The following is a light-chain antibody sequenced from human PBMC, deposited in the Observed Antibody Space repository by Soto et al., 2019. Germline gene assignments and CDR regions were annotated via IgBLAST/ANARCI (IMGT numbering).Light chain of an antibody. CDR3: TSWTTSTTRI. V-gene: IGLV2-14*03. Sequence: QSALTQPASVSGSPGQSITISCTGTSSDIGAYNFVSWYQQHPGKAPKLMLYDVNIRPSGVSNRFSGSKSGNTASLTISGLQAEDEADYYCTSWTTSTTRIFGGVTKVTVL. J-gene: IGLJ2*01. CDR2: DVN. CDR1: SSDIGAYNF.